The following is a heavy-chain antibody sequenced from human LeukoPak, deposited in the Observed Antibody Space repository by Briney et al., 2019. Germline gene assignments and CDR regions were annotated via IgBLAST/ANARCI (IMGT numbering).Heavy chain of an antibody. D-gene: IGHD3-3*01. CDR2: ISGGGGST. CDR3: AKLTIFGNDY. CDR1: GFTFSSYA. V-gene: IGHV3-23*01. J-gene: IGHJ4*02. Sequence: GGSLRLSCAASGFTFSSYAMSWVRQTPGKGLEWVSAISGGGGSTYYADSVKGRFTISRDNSKNTLYLQMNSLRAEDTAVYYCAKLTIFGNDYWGQGTLVTVSS.